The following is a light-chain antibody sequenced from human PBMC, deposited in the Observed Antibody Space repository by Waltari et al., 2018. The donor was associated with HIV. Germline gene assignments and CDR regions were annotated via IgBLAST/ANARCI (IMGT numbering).Light chain of an antibody. Sequence: QSVLTQPPSVSGTPGLRVTISCSGGSSNLGSNPVNWYQQFPGTAPKLLIYTNNQQPSGVPDRFSGSKSGTSASLAISGLQSEDEAVYYCASWDDILTAVVFGGGTKLTVL. CDR1: SSNLGSNP. CDR2: TNN. CDR3: ASWDDILTAVV. J-gene: IGLJ2*01. V-gene: IGLV1-44*01.